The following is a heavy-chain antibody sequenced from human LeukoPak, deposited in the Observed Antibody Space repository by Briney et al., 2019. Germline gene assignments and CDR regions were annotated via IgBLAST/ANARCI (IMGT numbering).Heavy chain of an antibody. J-gene: IGHJ1*01. V-gene: IGHV1-2*04. CDR1: GYTFTGYY. CDR3: ARAAADAAEYFQH. Sequence: ASVKVTCKASGYTFTGYYMHWVRQAPGQGLEWMGWINPNSGGTNYARKFQGWVTMTRDTSISTAYMELSRLRSDDTAVYYCARAAADAAEYFQHWGQGTLVTVSS. CDR2: INPNSGGT. D-gene: IGHD6-13*01.